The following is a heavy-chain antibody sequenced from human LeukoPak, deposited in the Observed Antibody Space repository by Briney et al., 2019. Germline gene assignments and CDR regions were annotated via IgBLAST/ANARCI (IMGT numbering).Heavy chain of an antibody. Sequence: EASVKVSCKASGGTFSSYAISWVRQAPGQGLEWMGGIIPIFGTANYAQKFQGRVTITTDESTSTAYMELSSLRSEDTAVYYCATNRGYSYAQLDYWGQGTLVTVSS. CDR1: GGTFSSYA. CDR2: IIPIFGTA. D-gene: IGHD5-18*01. V-gene: IGHV1-69*05. CDR3: ATNRGYSYAQLDY. J-gene: IGHJ4*02.